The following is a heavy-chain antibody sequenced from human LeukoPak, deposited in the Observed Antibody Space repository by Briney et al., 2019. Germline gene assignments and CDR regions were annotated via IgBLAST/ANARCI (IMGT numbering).Heavy chain of an antibody. Sequence: SGGSLRLSCAASGFAFSSNWMHWVRQTPGKGLVWVSRINSGGSGTSYADSVEGRFTISRDNAKNTLCLQMNSLRAEDTAVYYCATSLGPLTEYWGQGTLVTVSS. J-gene: IGHJ4*02. CDR3: ATSLGPLTEY. V-gene: IGHV3-74*01. CDR2: INSGGSGT. CDR1: GFAFSSNW. D-gene: IGHD7-27*01.